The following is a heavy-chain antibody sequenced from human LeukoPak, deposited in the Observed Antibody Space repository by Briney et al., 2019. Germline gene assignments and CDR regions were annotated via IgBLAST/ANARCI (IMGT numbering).Heavy chain of an antibody. CDR3: ASAPIPLYCGGDCYGG. CDR2: INPNSGGT. D-gene: IGHD2-21*02. Sequence: RASVKVSCKASGYTFTSYGISWVRQAPGQAPGQGLEWMGWINPNSGGTNYAQKFQGRVTMTRDTSISTAYMELSRLRSDDTAVYYCASAPIPLYCGGDCYGGWGQGTLVTVSS. V-gene: IGHV1-2*02. CDR1: GYTFTSYG. J-gene: IGHJ4*02.